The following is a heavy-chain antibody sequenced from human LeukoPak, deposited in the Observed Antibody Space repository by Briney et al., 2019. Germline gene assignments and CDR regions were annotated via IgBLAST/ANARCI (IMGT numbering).Heavy chain of an antibody. CDR2: INPNSGGT. J-gene: IGHJ4*02. V-gene: IGHV1-2*02. CDR1: GYTFTGYY. Sequence: ASVKVSCKASGYTFTGYYMHWVRQAPGHGLEWMGWINPNSGGTNYAQKFQGRVTMTRDTSISTAYMELSRLRSDDTAVFYCATSSGWKSNIDYWGQGTLVTVSS. CDR3: ATSSGWKSNIDY. D-gene: IGHD6-19*01.